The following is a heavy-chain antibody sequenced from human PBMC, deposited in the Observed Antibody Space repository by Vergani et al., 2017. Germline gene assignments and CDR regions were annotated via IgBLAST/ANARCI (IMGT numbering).Heavy chain of an antibody. CDR1: GFTFSSYG. CDR2: IWYDGSNK. Sequence: QVQLVESGGGVVQPGRSLRLSCAASGFTFSSYGMHWVRQAPGKGPEWVAVIWYDGSNKYYADSVKGRFTISRDNSKNTLYLQMNSLRAEDTAVYYCARRANIAARRYYYYYMDVWGKGTTVTVSS. D-gene: IGHD6-6*01. CDR3: ARRANIAARRYYYYYMDV. V-gene: IGHV3-33*01. J-gene: IGHJ6*03.